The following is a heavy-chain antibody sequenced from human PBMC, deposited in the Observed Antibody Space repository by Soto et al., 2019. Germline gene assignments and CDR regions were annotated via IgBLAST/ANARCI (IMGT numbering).Heavy chain of an antibody. D-gene: IGHD1-26*01. Sequence: EVQLVESGGGLVQPGGSLRLSCTASGLTFSTYGMHWVRQAPGKGLEYVSGINSNVGSTYYANSVKGRFTISRDNSKNTLYLQMGSLRDEDMAVYYCARDSGRSEGWFDPWGQGTRVTVSS. CDR1: GLTFSTYG. CDR2: INSNVGST. J-gene: IGHJ5*02. V-gene: IGHV3-64*01. CDR3: ARDSGRSEGWFDP.